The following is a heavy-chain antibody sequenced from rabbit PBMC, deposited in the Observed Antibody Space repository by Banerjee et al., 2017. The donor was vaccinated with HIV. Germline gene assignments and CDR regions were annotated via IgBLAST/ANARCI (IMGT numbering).Heavy chain of an antibody. Sequence: GGLVQPGGSLKLSCKASGFDFSTYGVNWVRQAPGKGLEWIGYITYGGSAYYASWVNGRFTISRHNAQNTLYLQLNSLTAADTATYFCVRGSISGTDYNLWGPGTLVTVS. CDR2: ITYGGSA. CDR3: VRGSISGTDYNL. V-gene: IGHV1S21*01. D-gene: IGHD1-1*01. CDR1: GFDFSTYG. J-gene: IGHJ6*01.